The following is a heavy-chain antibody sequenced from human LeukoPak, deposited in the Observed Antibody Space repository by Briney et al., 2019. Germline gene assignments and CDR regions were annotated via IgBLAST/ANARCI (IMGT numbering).Heavy chain of an antibody. V-gene: IGHV4-38-2*01. CDR3: YQVAADAFDI. CDR2: IYHSGST. CDR1: GYPISSGYY. D-gene: IGHD2-15*01. J-gene: IGHJ3*02. Sequence: SETLSLTCAVSGYPISSGYYWGWIRQPPGKGLEWIGSIYHSGSTYYNPSLKSRVTISVDTSKNQFSLKLSSVTAADTAVYYCYQVAADAFDIWGQGTMVTVSS.